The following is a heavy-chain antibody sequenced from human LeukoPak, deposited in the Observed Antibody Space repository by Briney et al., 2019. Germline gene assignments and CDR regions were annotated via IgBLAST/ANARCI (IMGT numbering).Heavy chain of an antibody. D-gene: IGHD3-10*01. Sequence: SVKVSCKASGGTFSSYAISWVRQAPGQGLEWMGGIIPIFGTANYAQKFQGRVTITADESTSTAYMELSSLRSEDTAVYYCAREASGSGSYIRNYYYYGMDVWGQGTTVTVSS. CDR3: AREASGSGSYIRNYYYYGMDV. V-gene: IGHV1-69*13. J-gene: IGHJ6*02. CDR1: GGTFSSYA. CDR2: IIPIFGTA.